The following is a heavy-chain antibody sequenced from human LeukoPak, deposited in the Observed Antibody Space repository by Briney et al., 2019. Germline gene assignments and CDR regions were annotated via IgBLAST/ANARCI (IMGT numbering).Heavy chain of an antibody. CDR1: VGTFISYA. CDR2: IIPIFGTA. J-gene: IGHJ4*02. D-gene: IGHD3-22*01. V-gene: IGHV1-69*13. CDR3: ARAPYYYDSSGQGGY. Sequence: GASVKVSCKASVGTFISYAISWVRQAPGQGLEWMGGIIPIFGTANYAQKFQGRVTITADESTSTAYMELSSLRSEDTAVYCCARAPYYYDSSGQGGYWGQGTLVTVSS.